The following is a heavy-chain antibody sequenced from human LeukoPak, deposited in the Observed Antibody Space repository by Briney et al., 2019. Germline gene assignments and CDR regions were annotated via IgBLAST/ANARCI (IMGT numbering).Heavy chain of an antibody. V-gene: IGHV2-5*02. D-gene: IGHD1-26*01. Sequence: SGPTLGKPTQTLTLTCTFSGFSLSTSGVGVGWIRQPPGEALEWLALIYWDDDKRFSPSLKSRLTITKDTSKNQVVLTMTNMDPVDTATYYCARSRGYFDYWGQGTLVTVSS. CDR3: ARSRGYFDY. CDR2: IYWDDDK. CDR1: GFSLSTSGVG. J-gene: IGHJ4*02.